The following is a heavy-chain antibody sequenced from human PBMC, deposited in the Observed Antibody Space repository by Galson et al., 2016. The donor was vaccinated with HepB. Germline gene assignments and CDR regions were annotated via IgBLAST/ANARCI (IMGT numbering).Heavy chain of an antibody. CDR3: ARDFKLGAPDYMDV. CDR1: GFTFSDAA. V-gene: IGHV3-30-3*01. Sequence: LRLSCAASGFTFSDAAFPRGFQAPGKGLDWVAVISKTGDTTFYGDSVKGRFTISRDNSKNTVDLQIHSLRSEDAAVYFCARDFKLGAPDYMDVWGKGTTVTV. D-gene: IGHD1-26*01. J-gene: IGHJ6*03. CDR2: ISKTGDTT.